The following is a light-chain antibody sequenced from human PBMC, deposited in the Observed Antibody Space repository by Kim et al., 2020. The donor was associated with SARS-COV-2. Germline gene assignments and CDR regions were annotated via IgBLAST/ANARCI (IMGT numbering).Light chain of an antibody. Sequence: SVSPGQTASITCSGDKLGDKYACWYQQKPGQSPVLVIYEDSKRPPGIPERFSGSNSGNTATLTISGTQAMDEADYYCQAWDKNTVVFGGGTQLTVL. J-gene: IGLJ2*01. CDR1: KLGDKY. CDR3: QAWDKNTVV. V-gene: IGLV3-1*01. CDR2: EDS.